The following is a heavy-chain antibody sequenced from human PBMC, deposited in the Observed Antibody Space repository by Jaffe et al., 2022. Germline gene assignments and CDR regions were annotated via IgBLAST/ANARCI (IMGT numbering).Heavy chain of an antibody. CDR2: IYSSGRT. Sequence: QVQLQESGPGLVKPSQTLSLNCTVSGGSISSANYYWSWIRQPAGKGLEWIGRIYSSGRTTYNPSHKSRVTISVDTSKNQFFLKLTSVTAADTALYYCARENGVVSGVILRPFDYWGQGALVTVSS. V-gene: IGHV4-61*02. J-gene: IGHJ4*02. CDR1: GGSISSANYY. D-gene: IGHD3-10*01. CDR3: ARENGVVSGVILRPFDY.